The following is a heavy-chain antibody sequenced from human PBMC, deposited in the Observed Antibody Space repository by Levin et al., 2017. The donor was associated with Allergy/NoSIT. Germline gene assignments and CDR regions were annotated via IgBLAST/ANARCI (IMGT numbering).Heavy chain of an antibody. CDR2: INHSGST. J-gene: IGHJ4*02. D-gene: IGHD3-10*01. V-gene: IGHV4-34*01. CDR1: GGSFSGYY. CDR3: ARPRFGSGSYLY. Sequence: PSETLSLTCAVYGGSFSGYYWSWIRQPPGKGLEWIGEINHSGSTNYNPSLKSRVTISVDTSKNQFSLKLSSVTAADTAVYYCARPRFGSGSYLYWGQGTLVTVSS.